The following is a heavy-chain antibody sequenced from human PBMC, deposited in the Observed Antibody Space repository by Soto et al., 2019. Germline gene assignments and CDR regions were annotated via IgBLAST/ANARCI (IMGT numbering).Heavy chain of an antibody. J-gene: IGHJ4*02. Sequence: RDCCGSCIRKKQKKGIEWIGYIYYSGNTNSNPSLKSRVTISEDTSKNQFSLRLSSVTTADTAVYSFARDREYHDSSGLYFDYWGQRLLGTASS. CDR2: IYYSGNT. D-gene: IGHD3-22*01. CDR1: RDCC. V-gene: IGHV4-59*01. CDR3: ARDREYHDSSGLYFDY.